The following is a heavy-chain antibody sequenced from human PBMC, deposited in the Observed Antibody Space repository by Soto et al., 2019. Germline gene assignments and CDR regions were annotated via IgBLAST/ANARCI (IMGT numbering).Heavy chain of an antibody. CDR2: IDPSGGST. CDR1: GYNFTSHY. Sequence: ASVKVSCKASGYNFTSHYMHWVRQAPGQGLEWMGIIDPSGGSTSYAQKFQGRVSMTRDTSTSTVHMDLNSLRSEDTAVYYCARDLTGGPTYYDFWSGYSPVDYWGLGTLVTVSS. CDR3: ARDLTGGPTYYDFWSGYSPVDY. V-gene: IGHV1-46*03. J-gene: IGHJ4*02. D-gene: IGHD3-3*01.